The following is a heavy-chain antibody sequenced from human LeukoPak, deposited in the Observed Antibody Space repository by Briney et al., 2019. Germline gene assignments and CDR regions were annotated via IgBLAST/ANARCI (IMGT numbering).Heavy chain of an antibody. CDR1: GGSISNYY. CDR3: ARVIAGYSSGWPYYYYYYMDV. V-gene: IGHV4-59*01. CDR2: IYYSGST. Sequence: SETLSLTCSVSGGSISNYYWNWIRQPPGKGLEWIGYIYYSGSTNYNPSLKSRVTISVDTSKNQFSLKLSSVTAADTAVYYCARVIAGYSSGWPYYYYYYMDVWGKGTTVTISS. J-gene: IGHJ6*03. D-gene: IGHD6-19*01.